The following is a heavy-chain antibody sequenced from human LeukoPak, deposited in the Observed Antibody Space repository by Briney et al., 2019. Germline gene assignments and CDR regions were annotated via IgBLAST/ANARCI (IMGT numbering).Heavy chain of an antibody. V-gene: IGHV3-30-3*01. CDR3: ARDLLRGTVTTGYFDY. Sequence: PGRSLRLSCAASGFTFSSYAMHWVRQAPGKGLEWVAVISYGGSNKYYADSVKGRFTISRDNSKNTLYLQMNSLRAEDTAVYYCARDLLRGTVTTGYFDYWGQGTLVTVSS. J-gene: IGHJ4*02. D-gene: IGHD4-17*01. CDR2: ISYGGSNK. CDR1: GFTFSSYA.